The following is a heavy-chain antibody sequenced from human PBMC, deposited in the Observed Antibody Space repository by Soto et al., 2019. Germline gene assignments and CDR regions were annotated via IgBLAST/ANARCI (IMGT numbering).Heavy chain of an antibody. CDR2: ISGSGGST. CDR3: AKLVGTVGTTVRGLDS. CDR1: GFTFLSYA. V-gene: IGHV3-23*01. D-gene: IGHD3-10*01. Sequence: GGSLRLSCAASGFTFLSYAMTWVRQAPGKGLEWVSSISGSGGSTYYAASVKGQFTISRDNSKNTLYLQMNSLRAEDTAIYYCAKLVGTVGTTVRGLDSRGQGTLVTVPQ. J-gene: IGHJ5*01.